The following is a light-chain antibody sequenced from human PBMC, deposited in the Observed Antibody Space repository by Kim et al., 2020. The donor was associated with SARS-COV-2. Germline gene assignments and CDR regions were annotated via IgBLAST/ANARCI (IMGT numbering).Light chain of an antibody. CDR1: NLGDKY. V-gene: IGLV3-1*01. Sequence: SVSPGQKVTITCSGSNLGDKYAYWYKKKAGQSPVLVIYQHTKRPSGISQRFSGSSSGNTATLTISRAQTMDEADYYCQAWDNNAAVFGGGTQLTVL. CDR3: QAWDNNAAV. J-gene: IGLJ3*02. CDR2: QHT.